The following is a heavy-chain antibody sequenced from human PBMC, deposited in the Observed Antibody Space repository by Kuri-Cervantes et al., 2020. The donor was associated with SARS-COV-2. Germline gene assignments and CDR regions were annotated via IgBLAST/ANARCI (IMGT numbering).Heavy chain of an antibody. V-gene: IGHV3-53*01. CDR3: ARDILVLGHNWFDP. J-gene: IGHJ5*02. CDR2: IYSADIT. CDR1: GFTVSSNY. Sequence: GESLKISCAASGFTVSSNYMSWVRQAPGKGLEWVSVIYSADITYYADSVKGRFTISRDNAKNSLYLQMNSLRAEDTAVYYCARDILVLGHNWFDPWGQGTLVTVSS. D-gene: IGHD2-2*01.